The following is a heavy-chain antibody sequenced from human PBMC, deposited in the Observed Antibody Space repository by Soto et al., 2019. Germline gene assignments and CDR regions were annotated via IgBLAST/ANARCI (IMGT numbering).Heavy chain of an antibody. D-gene: IGHD1-26*01. J-gene: IGHJ3*02. CDR1: GFTFTLYS. CDR3: ARYSGNYQDAFDI. V-gene: IGHV1-3*01. Sequence: QVPLAQSGAEVKKPGASVKVSCRASGFTFTLYSMHWVRQAPGQRLEWMGWINGGSGKTKYSQKFQGRVTIARDTSASTAYMEVSSLRSEDTAVYYCARYSGNYQDAFDIWGQGTMVTVSS. CDR2: INGGSGKT.